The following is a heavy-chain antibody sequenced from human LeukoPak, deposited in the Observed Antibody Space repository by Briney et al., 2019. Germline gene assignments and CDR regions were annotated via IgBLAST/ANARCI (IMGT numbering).Heavy chain of an antibody. Sequence: PSETLSLTCAVSGGSISSSNWWSWVRQPPGKGLEWIGEIYHSGSTNYNPSLKSRVTISVDKTKNQFSLKLSSVTAADTAVYYCARGRYYYDSTGYYLWGQGTLVTVSS. D-gene: IGHD3-22*01. J-gene: IGHJ4*02. CDR3: ARGRYYYDSTGYYL. CDR1: GGSISSSNW. CDR2: IYHSGST. V-gene: IGHV4-4*02.